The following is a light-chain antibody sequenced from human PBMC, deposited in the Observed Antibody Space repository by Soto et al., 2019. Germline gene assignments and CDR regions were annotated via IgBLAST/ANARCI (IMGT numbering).Light chain of an antibody. Sequence: ENMLSQSPGTLSLSPGERATVTCRSSQSITNFLAWYQQKPGQSPRLLIYDASYRATGIPARFSGSGSGTEFTLTISSLQSEDFAVYYCQQYNNWPPWTFGQGTKVDVK. J-gene: IGKJ1*01. CDR2: DAS. CDR1: QSITNF. V-gene: IGKV3D-15*01. CDR3: QQYNNWPPWT.